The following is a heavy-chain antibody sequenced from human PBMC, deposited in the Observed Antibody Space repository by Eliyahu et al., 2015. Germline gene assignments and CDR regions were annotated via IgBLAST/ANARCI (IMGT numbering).Heavy chain of an antibody. V-gene: IGHV4-34*01. CDR3: ARGFYSSSWRGAFDI. D-gene: IGHD6-13*01. CDR2: INHSGST. J-gene: IGHJ3*02. Sequence: QVQLQQWGAGLLKPSETLSLTCAVYGGSFSGYYWSWIRQPPGKGLEWIGEINHSGSTNYNPSLKSRVTISVDTSKNQFSLKLSSVTAADTAVYYCARGFYSSSWRGAFDIWGQGTMVTVSS. CDR1: GGSFSGYY.